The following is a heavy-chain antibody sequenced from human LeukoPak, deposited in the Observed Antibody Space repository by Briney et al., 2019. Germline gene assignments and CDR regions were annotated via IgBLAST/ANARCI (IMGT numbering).Heavy chain of an antibody. D-gene: IGHD6-13*01. J-gene: IGHJ5*02. V-gene: IGHV1-8*01. CDR3: ARTPEVAAAGTRRSYWFDP. CDR2: MNPNSGNT. Sequence: ASVKVACEASGYTFTSDDINWVRQATGQGLEWMGWMNPNSGNTGYAQKFQGRVTMTRNTSISTAYMELSSLRSEDTAVYYCARTPEVAAAGTRRSYWFDPWGQGTLVTVSS. CDR1: GYTFTSDD.